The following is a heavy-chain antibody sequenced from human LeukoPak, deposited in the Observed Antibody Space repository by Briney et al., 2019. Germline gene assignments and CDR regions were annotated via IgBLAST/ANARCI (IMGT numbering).Heavy chain of an antibody. V-gene: IGHV3-23*01. Sequence: PGGSLRLSCVASGFTFSNYAMSWVRQAPEKGLDWVSVISGSAHKIRYADSVKGRFTISRDNSKNTVYLQMNNLRAEDTALYYCAKVRYDSSGYQSPYFDYWGQGTLVTVSS. D-gene: IGHD3-22*01. CDR3: AKVRYDSSGYQSPYFDY. J-gene: IGHJ4*02. CDR2: ISGSAHKI. CDR1: GFTFSNYA.